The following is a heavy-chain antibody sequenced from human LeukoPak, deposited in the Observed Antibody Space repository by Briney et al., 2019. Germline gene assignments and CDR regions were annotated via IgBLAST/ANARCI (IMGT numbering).Heavy chain of an antibody. CDR1: GYTFTGYY. CDR2: INPNSGGT. V-gene: IGHV1-2*02. CDR3: ARDTDSAGRSLNY. Sequence: GASVKVSCKASGYTFTGYYMHWVRQAPGRGLEWMGWINPNSGGTNYAQKFQGRVTMTRDTSISTAYMELSRLRSDDTAVYYCARDTDSAGRSLNYWGQGTLVTVSS. J-gene: IGHJ4*02. D-gene: IGHD6-19*01.